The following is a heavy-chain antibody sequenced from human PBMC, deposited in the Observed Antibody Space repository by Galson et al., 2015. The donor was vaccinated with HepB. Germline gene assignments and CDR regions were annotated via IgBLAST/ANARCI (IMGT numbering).Heavy chain of an antibody. CDR1: GFTFSSYS. V-gene: IGHV3-21*01. CDR2: ISSSSSYI. D-gene: IGHD5-18*01. J-gene: IGHJ4*02. Sequence: SLRLSCAASGFTFSSYSMNWVRQAPGKGLEWVSSISSSSSYIYYADSVKGRFTISRDNAKNSLYLQMNSLRAEDTAVYYCARVLHVDTAMVTSPPDYWGQGTLVTVSS. CDR3: ARVLHVDTAMVTSPPDY.